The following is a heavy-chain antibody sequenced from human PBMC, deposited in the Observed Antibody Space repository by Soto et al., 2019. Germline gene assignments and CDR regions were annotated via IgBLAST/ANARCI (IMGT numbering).Heavy chain of an antibody. V-gene: IGHV1-69*01. CDR3: ARHPYNYDVSGNFANYFDL. J-gene: IGHJ2*01. Sequence: QVQLVQSGAGVKKPGSSVKVSCKASGGTFSGFAIGWVRQAPGQGLEWVGGIIPKYGAVKYAQNFQGRATIAADDSTGTASLELSSLLSEDTAVYYCARHPYNYDVSGNFANYFDLWGRGTLVTVSS. CDR1: GGTFSGFA. CDR2: IIPKYGAV. D-gene: IGHD3-22*01.